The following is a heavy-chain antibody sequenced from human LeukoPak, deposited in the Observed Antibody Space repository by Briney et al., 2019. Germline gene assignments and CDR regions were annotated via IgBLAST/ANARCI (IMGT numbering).Heavy chain of an antibody. CDR1: GGSVSSGGFY. CDR2: IFYSGST. Sequence: SETLSLTCTVSGGSVSSGGFYWNWIRQHPGKDLEWIGYIFYSGSTYYNPSLKSRAIISIDTSKNQFSLKLSSVTAADTAVYYCARDPNSGVLGDIWGQGTMVTVSS. CDR3: ARDPNSGVLGDI. V-gene: IGHV4-31*03. D-gene: IGHD1-26*01. J-gene: IGHJ3*02.